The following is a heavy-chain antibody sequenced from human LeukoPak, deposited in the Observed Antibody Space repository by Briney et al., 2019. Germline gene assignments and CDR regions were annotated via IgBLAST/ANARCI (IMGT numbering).Heavy chain of an antibody. CDR1: GFTFSTHA. CDR2: ISGGSGGRT. J-gene: IGHJ4*02. D-gene: IGHD2-21*02. V-gene: IGHV3-23*01. CDR3: AKDRIAYCGGDCYFRDIDY. Sequence: PGGSLRLSCAASGFTFSTHAMSWVRQAPGKGLEWVSAISGGSGGRTHYADSVKGRFTISRDNSKNTLYLQMNSLRAEDTAVYYCAKDRIAYCGGDCYFRDIDYWGQGTLVTVSS.